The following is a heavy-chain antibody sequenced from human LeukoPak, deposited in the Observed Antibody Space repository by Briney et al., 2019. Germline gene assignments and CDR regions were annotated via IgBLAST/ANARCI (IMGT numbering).Heavy chain of an antibody. V-gene: IGHV4-38-2*01. Sequence: SETLSLTRAVSGYSISSGYYWGWIRQPPGKGLEWIGSIYYSGTTYYNPSLKSRVTISVDTSKNQFSLKLDSVTAADTAVYYCARRHGNYYMDVWGKGTTVTVSS. CDR3: ARRHGNYYMDV. CDR2: IYYSGTT. J-gene: IGHJ6*03. CDR1: GYSISSGYY.